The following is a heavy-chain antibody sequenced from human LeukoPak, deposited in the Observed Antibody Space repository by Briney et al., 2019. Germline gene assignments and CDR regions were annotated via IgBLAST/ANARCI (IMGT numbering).Heavy chain of an antibody. V-gene: IGHV1-2*02. CDR3: ARGSYDYVWGSYRFDAFDI. CDR1: GYTFTSYG. J-gene: IGHJ3*02. Sequence: ASVKVSCKASGYTFTSYGISWVRQAPGQGLEWMGWINPNSGGTNYAQKFQGRVTMTRDTSISTAYMELSRLRSDDTAVYYCARGSYDYVWGSYRFDAFDIWGQGTMVTVSS. D-gene: IGHD3-16*02. CDR2: INPNSGGT.